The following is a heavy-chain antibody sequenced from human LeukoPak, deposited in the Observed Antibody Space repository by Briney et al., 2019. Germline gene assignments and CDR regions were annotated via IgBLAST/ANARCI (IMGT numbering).Heavy chain of an antibody. CDR3: ARRIAVAVFHYFDY. Sequence: PSETLSLTCAVYGGSFSGYYWSWIRQPPGKGLEWIGEINHSGSTNYNPSLKSRVTISVDTSKNQFSLKLSSVTAEDTAVYYCARRIAVAVFHYFDYWGQGTLVTVSS. CDR1: GGSFSGYY. V-gene: IGHV4-34*01. D-gene: IGHD6-19*01. J-gene: IGHJ4*02. CDR2: INHSGST.